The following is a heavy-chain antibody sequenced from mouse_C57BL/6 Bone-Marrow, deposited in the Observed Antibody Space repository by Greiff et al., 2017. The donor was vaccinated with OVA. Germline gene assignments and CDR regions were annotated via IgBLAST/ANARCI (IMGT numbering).Heavy chain of an antibody. CDR3: ARESANWDWYFDV. CDR2: IDPSDSYT. Sequence: QVQLQQPGAELVMPGASVKLSCKASGYTFTSYWMHWVKQRPGQGLEWIGEIDPSDSYTNYNQKFKGKSTLTVDKSSSTAYTQLSSLTSEDSAVYYCARESANWDWYFDVWGTGTTVTVSS. D-gene: IGHD4-1*01. CDR1: GYTFTSYW. V-gene: IGHV1-69*01. J-gene: IGHJ1*03.